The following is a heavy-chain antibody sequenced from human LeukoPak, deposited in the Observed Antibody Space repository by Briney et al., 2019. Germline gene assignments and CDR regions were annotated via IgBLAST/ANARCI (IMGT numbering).Heavy chain of an antibody. V-gene: IGHV4-4*07. CDR2: VYNSGST. Sequence: SETLSLTCTVSGGSIGSYYWSWIRQPAGNGLEWIGRVYNSGSTNYNPSLKSRVTMSVDTSKNQFSLRLNSVTAADTAVYFCARSPSTYYYYYMDVWGKGTTVTVSS. CDR3: ARSPSTYYYYYMDV. CDR1: GGSIGSYY. D-gene: IGHD2/OR15-2a*01. J-gene: IGHJ6*03.